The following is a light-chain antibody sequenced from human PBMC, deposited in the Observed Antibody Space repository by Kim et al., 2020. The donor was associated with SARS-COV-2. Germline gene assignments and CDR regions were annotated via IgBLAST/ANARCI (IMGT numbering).Light chain of an antibody. CDR1: SSAVGGYNY. CDR2: DVS. V-gene: IGLV2-14*04. Sequence: GQSITISCTGNSSAVGGYNYVSWYQQHPGKAPKLVIYDVSKRPSGVSNRFSGSKSGNTASLTISGLQAEDEADYYCSSYTSSSTWVFGGGTQLTVL. J-gene: IGLJ3*02. CDR3: SSYTSSSTWV.